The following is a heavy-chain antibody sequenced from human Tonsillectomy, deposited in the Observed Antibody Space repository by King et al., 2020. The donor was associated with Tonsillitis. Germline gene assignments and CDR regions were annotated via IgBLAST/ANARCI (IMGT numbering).Heavy chain of an antibody. Sequence: QLVQSGAEVKKPGASVKVSCKASGYTVTSYGTSWVRQSPGQGLEWMGRISAYKGNTNYEQKLQGRVTMTTDTSTSTAYMELRSLRSDDTAVYYCARDYDDFWSGSGGWFDPWGQGTLVTVSS. CDR1: GYTVTSYG. CDR3: ARDYDDFWSGSGGWFDP. V-gene: IGHV1-18*01. CDR2: ISAYKGNT. D-gene: IGHD3-3*01. J-gene: IGHJ5*02.